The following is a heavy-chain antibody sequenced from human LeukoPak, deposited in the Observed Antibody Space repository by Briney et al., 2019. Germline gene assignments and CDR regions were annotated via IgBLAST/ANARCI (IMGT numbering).Heavy chain of an antibody. CDR3: ARGVLEWLFDWFDP. J-gene: IGHJ5*02. D-gene: IGHD3-3*01. CDR2: MNPNSGNT. Sequence: ASVKVSCKASGYTFTSYDINWVRQAAGQGLEWMGWMNPNSGNTGYAQKFQGRVAMTRNTSISTAYMELSSLRSEDTAVYYCARGVLEWLFDWFDPWGQGTLVTVSS. V-gene: IGHV1-8*01. CDR1: GYTFTSYD.